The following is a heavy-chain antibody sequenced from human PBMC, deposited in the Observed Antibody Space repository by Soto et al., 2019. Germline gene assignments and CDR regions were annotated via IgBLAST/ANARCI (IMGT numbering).Heavy chain of an antibody. J-gene: IGHJ4*02. CDR3: TGSDYDTSGYTDY. CDR1: GFAFSAYY. CDR2: ISESGTTI. D-gene: IGHD3-22*01. Sequence: QVHLMESGGGLVKPGGSLRLSCAASGFAFSAYYMSWIRQAPGKGLEWLSYISESGTTIYYADSVKGRFTISRDNAKNSMYLQTNRLRVEDTAVYYCTGSDYDTSGYTDYWGQGTLVTVSS. V-gene: IGHV3-11*01.